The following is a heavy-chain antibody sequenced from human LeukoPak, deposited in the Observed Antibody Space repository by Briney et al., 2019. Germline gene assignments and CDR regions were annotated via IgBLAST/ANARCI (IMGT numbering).Heavy chain of an antibody. Sequence: GGSLRLSCAASGFTLSDYYMSWIRQAPGKGLEWVSYSSSSGSTIYYADSVKGRFAVSRDNAKNSLYLQMNSLRAEDTAVYYCARRRDFIDYWGQGTLVTVSS. CDR2: SSSSGSTI. CDR3: ARRRDFIDY. D-gene: IGHD3/OR15-3a*01. V-gene: IGHV3-11*01. CDR1: GFTLSDYY. J-gene: IGHJ4*02.